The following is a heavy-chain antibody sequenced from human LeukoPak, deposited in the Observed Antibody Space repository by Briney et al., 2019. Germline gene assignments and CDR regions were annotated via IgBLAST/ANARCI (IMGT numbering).Heavy chain of an antibody. V-gene: IGHV4-34*01. CDR2: INHSGST. CDR3: ARGYYYDSSGLDY. J-gene: IGHJ4*02. D-gene: IGHD3-22*01. Sequence: SETLSLTCAVYGGSSSGYYWSWIRQPPGKGLEWIGEINHSGSTNYNPSLKSRVTISVDTSKNQFSLKLSSVTAADTAVYYCARGYYYDSSGLDYWGQGTLVTVSS. CDR1: GGSSSGYY.